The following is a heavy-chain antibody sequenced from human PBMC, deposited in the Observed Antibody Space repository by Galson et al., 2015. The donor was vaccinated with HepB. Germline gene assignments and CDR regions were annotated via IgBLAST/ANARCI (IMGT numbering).Heavy chain of an antibody. Sequence: SVKVSCKASGGTFSSYAISWVRQAPGQGLEWMGGIIPIFGTANYAQKFQGRVTVTADESTSTAYMELSSLRSEDTAVYYCARGGSGTTYYYYMDVWGKGTTVTVSS. CDR3: ARGGSGTTYYYYMDV. D-gene: IGHD3-10*01. V-gene: IGHV1-69*13. J-gene: IGHJ6*03. CDR1: GGTFSSYA. CDR2: IIPIFGTA.